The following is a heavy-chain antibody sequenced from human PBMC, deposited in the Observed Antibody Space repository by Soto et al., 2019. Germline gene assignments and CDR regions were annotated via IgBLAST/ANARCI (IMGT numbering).Heavy chain of an antibody. Sequence: QTLSLTCAISGDSVSRSSAVWNWIRQSPSRGLEWLGRTYYTSKWNNYYAVSVKSRITINADTSKNQFSLQLNSVTPEDTALYYCASSVSGTGTEFDPWGQGTPVTVSS. V-gene: IGHV6-1*01. J-gene: IGHJ5*02. CDR3: ASSVSGTGTEFDP. CDR1: GDSVSRSSAV. D-gene: IGHD6-19*01. CDR2: TYYTSKWNN.